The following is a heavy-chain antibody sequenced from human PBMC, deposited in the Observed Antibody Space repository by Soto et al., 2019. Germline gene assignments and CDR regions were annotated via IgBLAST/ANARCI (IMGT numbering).Heavy chain of an antibody. Sequence: QVQLVQSGAEVKNPGASVKVSCKASGDTFTRYGIGWARQAPGQGLEWMGWINTYNGNTNYAQNLQGRVTLTTDTSTSTAYMELRSLRSNDAAIYYCGVVDVYVTPSPQDVWGQGTTVIVSS. CDR2: INTYNGNT. CDR1: GDTFTRYG. D-gene: IGHD2-8*02. CDR3: GVVDVYVTPSPQDV. J-gene: IGHJ6*02. V-gene: IGHV1-18*01.